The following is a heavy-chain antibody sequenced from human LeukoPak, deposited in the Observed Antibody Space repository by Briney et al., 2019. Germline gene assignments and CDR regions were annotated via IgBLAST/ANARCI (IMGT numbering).Heavy chain of an antibody. V-gene: IGHV3-30*04. J-gene: IGHJ4*02. D-gene: IGHD3-9*01. CDR1: GFTFSSYA. CDR2: ISYDGSNK. Sequence: GGSLRLSCAASGFTFSSYAMHWVRQAPGKGLEWVAVISYDGSNKYYADSVKGRFTISRDNTKNTLYLQMNSLRAEDTAVYYCARAGRYFDWLLWDYWGQGTLVTVSS. CDR3: ARAGRYFDWLLWDY.